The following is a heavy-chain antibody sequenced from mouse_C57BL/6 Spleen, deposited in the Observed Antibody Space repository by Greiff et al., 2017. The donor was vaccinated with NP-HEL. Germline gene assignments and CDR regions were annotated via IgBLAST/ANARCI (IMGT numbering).Heavy chain of an antibody. D-gene: IGHD1-1*01. J-gene: IGHJ2*01. CDR3: ARGGFATGHYFDY. Sequence: VQLKQSGPELVKPGASVKMSCKASGYTFTDYNMHWVKQSHGKSLEWIGYINPNNGGTSYNQKFKGKATLTVNKSSSTAYMELRSLTSEDSAVYYCARGGFATGHYFDYWGQGTTLTVSS. CDR1: GYTFTDYN. CDR2: INPNNGGT. V-gene: IGHV1-22*01.